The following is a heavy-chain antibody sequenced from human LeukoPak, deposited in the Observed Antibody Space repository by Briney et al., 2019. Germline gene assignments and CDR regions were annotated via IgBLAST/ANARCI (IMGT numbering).Heavy chain of an antibody. Sequence: GGSLRLSCAASGFTFSHFWMSWVRQAPGKGLEWVAYIKKTGSETYYVDSVKGRFTISRDNAKNSLYLQMNSLRAEDTAMYYCARGRYSGTTYYFDYWGQGTLVTVSS. J-gene: IGHJ4*02. CDR1: GFTFSHFW. D-gene: IGHD5-12*01. V-gene: IGHV3-7*03. CDR2: IKKTGSET. CDR3: ARGRYSGTTYYFDY.